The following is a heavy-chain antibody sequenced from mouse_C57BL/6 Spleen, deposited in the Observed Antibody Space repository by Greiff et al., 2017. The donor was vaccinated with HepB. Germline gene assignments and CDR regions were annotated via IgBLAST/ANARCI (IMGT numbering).Heavy chain of an antibody. J-gene: IGHJ4*01. CDR3: AGIRRYGRSCGDALDY. CDR2: INPNNGGT. D-gene: IGHD1-1*01. Sequence: EVQLQQSGPELVKPGASVKISCKASGYTFTDYNMDWVKQSHGQSLEWIGDINPNNGGTSYNQKFKGKATLTVDKSSSTAYMKLRSLTSEDTAVYYCAGIRRYGRSCGDALDYWGQGTSVTVSS. CDR1: GYTFTDYN. V-gene: IGHV1-18*01.